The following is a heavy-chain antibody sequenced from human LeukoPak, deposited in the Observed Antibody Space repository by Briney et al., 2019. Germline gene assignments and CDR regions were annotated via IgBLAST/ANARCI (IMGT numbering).Heavy chain of an antibody. CDR2: ISGSGGSI. D-gene: IGHD3-10*01. CDR1: GFPLSSYP. Sequence: GGSLRLPCAASGFPLSSYPMSCAPHAPGRGLECVSAISGSGGSILYADSVKGRLPISRDNSKNTLYLQMKSNRAKDKAVYVCAREGSESYIDYWGQGTLVTVSS. V-gene: IGHV3-23*01. J-gene: IGHJ4*02. CDR3: AREGSESYIDY.